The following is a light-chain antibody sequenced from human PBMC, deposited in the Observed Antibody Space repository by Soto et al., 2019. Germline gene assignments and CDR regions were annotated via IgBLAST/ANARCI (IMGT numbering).Light chain of an antibody. Sequence: EIVMTQSPATLSVSSGERVTLSCRASQSVSSNLAWYQQKPGQAPRLLIYAASTRATGIPARFSGSGSGTEFTLTISSLQSEDFAVYYCQQYNNWSPAHTFGGGTKVEIK. CDR3: QQYNNWSPAHT. CDR1: QSVSSN. V-gene: IGKV3-15*01. CDR2: AAS. J-gene: IGKJ4*01.